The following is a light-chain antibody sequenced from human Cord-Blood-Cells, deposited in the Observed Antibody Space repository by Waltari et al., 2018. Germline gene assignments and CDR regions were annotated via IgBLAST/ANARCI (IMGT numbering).Light chain of an antibody. V-gene: IGLV3-10*01. Sequence: SYELPQPPSVSVSPGQTARITCPGDALPKKYAYWYQQKSGQAPVLVIYEDSKRPSGIPERFSGSSSGTMATLTISGAQVEDEADYYCYSTDSSGNHRVFGTGTKVTVL. CDR2: EDS. J-gene: IGLJ1*01. CDR1: ALPKKY. CDR3: YSTDSSGNHRV.